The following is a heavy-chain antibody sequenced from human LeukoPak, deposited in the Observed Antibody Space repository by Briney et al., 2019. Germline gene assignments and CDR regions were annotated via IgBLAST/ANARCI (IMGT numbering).Heavy chain of an antibody. J-gene: IGHJ3*02. Sequence: SETLSLTCTVSDCSISSSSYYWGWIRQPPGKGREWIGTIYYSGSTYYSPSLKSRVAISVDTSKNQFPLKLSSLTAAATAVYYCAKSCSSSSCHIRRAFDIWGQGTMVTVSS. V-gene: IGHV4-39*01. CDR1: DCSISSSSYY. CDR3: AKSCSSSSCHIRRAFDI. D-gene: IGHD2-2*02. CDR2: IYYSGST.